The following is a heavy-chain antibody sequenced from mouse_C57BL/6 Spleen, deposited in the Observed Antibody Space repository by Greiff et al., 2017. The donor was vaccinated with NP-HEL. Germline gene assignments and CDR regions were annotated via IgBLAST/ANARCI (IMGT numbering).Heavy chain of an antibody. Sequence: EVKVVESGAELVKPGASVKLSCTASGFNIKDYYMHWVKQRTEQGLEWIGRIDPEDGETKYAPKFQGKATITADTSSNTAYLQLSSLTSEDTAVYYCASQGSTQGGAMDYWGQGTSVTVSS. CDR2: IDPEDGET. CDR3: ASQGSTQGGAMDY. V-gene: IGHV14-2*01. CDR1: GFNIKDYY. D-gene: IGHD2-1*01. J-gene: IGHJ4*01.